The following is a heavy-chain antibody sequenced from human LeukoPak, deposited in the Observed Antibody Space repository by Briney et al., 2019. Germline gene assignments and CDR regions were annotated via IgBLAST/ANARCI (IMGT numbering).Heavy chain of an antibody. V-gene: IGHV3-33*01. CDR3: AREPISPYCGGDCPQPGVNYIDY. Sequence: PGGSLRLSCAASGFTFSSYGMHWVRQAPGKGLEWVAVIWYDGSNKYYADSVKGRFTISRDNSKNTLYLQMNSLRAEDTAVYYCAREPISPYCGGDCPQPGVNYIDYWGQGTLVTVSS. CDR1: GFTFSSYG. D-gene: IGHD2-21*02. J-gene: IGHJ4*02. CDR2: IWYDGSNK.